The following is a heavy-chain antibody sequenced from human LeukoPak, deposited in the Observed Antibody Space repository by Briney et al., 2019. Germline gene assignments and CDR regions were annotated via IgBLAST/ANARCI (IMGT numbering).Heavy chain of an antibody. CDR2: INHSGST. J-gene: IGHJ4*02. V-gene: IGHV4-34*01. Sequence: PSDTLSLTCAVYGGSVSGYYWGSIRHPAGRGLEWIGEINHSGSTNYNPSLKSQVTISVDTSKNKFSLKLSSVTAADTAVYYCARLANGVCDWGQGTLVTVSS. D-gene: IGHD2-8*01. CDR1: GGSVSGYY. CDR3: ARLANGVCD.